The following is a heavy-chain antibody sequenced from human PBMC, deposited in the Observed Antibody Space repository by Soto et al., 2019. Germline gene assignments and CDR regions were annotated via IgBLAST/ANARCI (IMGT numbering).Heavy chain of an antibody. V-gene: IGHV3-15*01. Sequence: EVHLVESGGGLVKPGGSLRLSCAASGFTFSNAWMSCVRQAPVKGLEWVGRIKSKTDGGTTDYAAPVKGRFTISRDDSKNTLYLQMNSLKTEDTAVYYCTTDLSSGWPYYFDYWGQGTLVTVSS. CDR3: TTDLSSGWPYYFDY. CDR1: GFTFSNAW. D-gene: IGHD6-19*01. CDR2: IKSKTDGGTT. J-gene: IGHJ4*02.